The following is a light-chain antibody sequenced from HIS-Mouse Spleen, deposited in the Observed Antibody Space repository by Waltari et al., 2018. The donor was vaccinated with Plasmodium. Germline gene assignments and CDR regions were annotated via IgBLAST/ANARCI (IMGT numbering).Light chain of an antibody. Sequence: QSALTQPASVSGSPGQSITISCTGTSSDVGSYNLVSWYQQHPGQAPKRIIYEGSKRPSGVSNRFAGSKSGNTASLTISGLQAEDEADYYCCSYAGSSTWVFGGGTKLTVL. J-gene: IGLJ3*02. CDR2: EGS. CDR3: CSYAGSSTWV. CDR1: SSDVGSYNL. V-gene: IGLV2-23*01.